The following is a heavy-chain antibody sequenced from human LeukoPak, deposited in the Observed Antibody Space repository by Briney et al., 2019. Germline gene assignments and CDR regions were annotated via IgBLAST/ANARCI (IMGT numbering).Heavy chain of an antibody. D-gene: IGHD3/OR15-3a*01. CDR3: ARDLKGLGDYFDY. V-gene: IGHV4-39*07. J-gene: IGHJ4*02. CDR2: IYYSGST. Sequence: SETLSLTCTVSGGSISSSSYYWGWIRQPPGKGLEWIGSIYYSGSTYYNPSLKSRVTISVDTSKNQFSLKLSSVTAADTAVYYCARDLKGLGDYFDYWGQGTLVTVSS. CDR1: GGSISSSSYY.